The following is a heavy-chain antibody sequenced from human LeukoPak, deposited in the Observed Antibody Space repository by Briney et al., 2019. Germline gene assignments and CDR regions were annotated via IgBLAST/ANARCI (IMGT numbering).Heavy chain of an antibody. Sequence: SETLSLTCTVSGGSISSSSYYWGWIRQPPGKGLEWIGSIYYSGSTYYNPSLKSRVTISVDTSKNQFSLKLSSVTAADTAVYYCARAARSSSWVRAYYFDYWGQGTLVTVSS. CDR1: GGSISSSSYY. V-gene: IGHV4-39*07. J-gene: IGHJ4*02. CDR3: ARAARSSSWVRAYYFDY. CDR2: IYYSGST. D-gene: IGHD6-13*01.